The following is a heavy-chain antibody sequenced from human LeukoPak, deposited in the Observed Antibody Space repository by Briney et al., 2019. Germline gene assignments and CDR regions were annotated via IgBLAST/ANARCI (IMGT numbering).Heavy chain of an antibody. CDR2: SNAGNGNT. J-gene: IGHJ4*02. CDR3: ARDPTYYEDGDY. D-gene: IGHD3-22*01. CDR1: GYTFTSYA. Sequence: GASVKVSCKASGYTFTSYAMHWVRQAPGQRLEWMGWSNAGNGNTKYSQEFQGRVTITRDTSTSTAYMELSSLRSEDTAVYYCARDPTYYEDGDYWGQGTLVTVSS. V-gene: IGHV1-3*02.